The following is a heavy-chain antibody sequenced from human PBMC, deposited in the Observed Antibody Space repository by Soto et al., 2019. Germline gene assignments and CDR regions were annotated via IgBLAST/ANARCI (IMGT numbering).Heavy chain of an antibody. J-gene: IGHJ4*02. CDR2: IKQDGSEK. D-gene: IGHD6-19*01. CDR1: GITCSSYW. CDR3: ARAGYSIGWRFDY. V-gene: IGHV3-7*01. Sequence: EVQLVESGGGLVQPGGSLRLSCAASGITCSSYWMNWVRQAPGKGLEWVANIKQDGSEKNYVDSVKGRFTISRDNAKNSLYRQMNILTAEDTAVYYCARAGYSIGWRFDYWGQGAQVTVSS.